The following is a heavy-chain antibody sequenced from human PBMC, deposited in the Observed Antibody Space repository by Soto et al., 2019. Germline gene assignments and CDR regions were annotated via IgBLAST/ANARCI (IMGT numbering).Heavy chain of an antibody. V-gene: IGHV1-3*01. CDR1: GYTFTSYA. D-gene: IGHD4-17*01. Sequence: GASVKVSCKASGYTFTSYAVHWVRQAPGQRLEWMGWINAGNGNTKYSQKFQGRVTITRDTSASTAYMELSSLRSEDTAVYYCARERPTTVTSTTIYYYYYYYYMDVWGKGTTVTVSS. J-gene: IGHJ6*03. CDR3: ARERPTTVTSTTIYYYYYYYYMDV. CDR2: INAGNGNT.